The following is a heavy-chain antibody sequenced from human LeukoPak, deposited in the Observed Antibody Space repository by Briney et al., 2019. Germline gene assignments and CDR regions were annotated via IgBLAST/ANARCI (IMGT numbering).Heavy chain of an antibody. D-gene: IGHD6-19*01. V-gene: IGHV3-30*18. CDR3: AKVPYSSGWYEGYYYYGMDV. CDR2: ISYDGSNK. CDR1: GFTFSSYA. Sequence: PGGSLRLSCAASGFTFSSYAMHWVRQAPGKGLEWVAVISYDGSNKYYADSVKGRFTISRDNSKNTLFLQMNSLRAEDTAVYYCAKVPYSSGWYEGYYYYGMDVWGQGTTVTVSS. J-gene: IGHJ6*02.